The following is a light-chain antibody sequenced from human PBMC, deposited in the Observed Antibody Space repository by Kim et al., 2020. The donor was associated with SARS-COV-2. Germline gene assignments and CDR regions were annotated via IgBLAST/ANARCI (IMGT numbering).Light chain of an antibody. CDR1: DSNIERNF. CDR2: RNH. Sequence: QSVLTQPPSASGTPGQKITLSCSGSDSNIERNFVYWYQHLPGKAPKVLIYRNHERPLGVSDRFSGSKSGTSASLAISGLRSEDEGDYYCAAWDDNLSGRVFGGGTQPDRP. CDR3: AAWDDNLSGRV. J-gene: IGLJ3*02. V-gene: IGLV1-47*01.